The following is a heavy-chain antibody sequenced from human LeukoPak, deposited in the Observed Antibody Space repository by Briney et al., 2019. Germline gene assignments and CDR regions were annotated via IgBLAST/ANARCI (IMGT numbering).Heavy chain of an antibody. Sequence: PGGSLRLSCAASGFTFSSYAMSWVRQAPGKGLEWVSAISGSGGSTYYADSVKGRFTISRDNSKNTLYLQMNSLRAEDTAVYYCAKVRSRLENTNYDILTGYYFRLCMDVWGQGTTVTVSS. CDR1: GFTFSSYA. D-gene: IGHD3-9*01. V-gene: IGHV3-23*01. J-gene: IGHJ6*02. CDR2: ISGSGGST. CDR3: AKVRSRLENTNYDILTGYYFRLCMDV.